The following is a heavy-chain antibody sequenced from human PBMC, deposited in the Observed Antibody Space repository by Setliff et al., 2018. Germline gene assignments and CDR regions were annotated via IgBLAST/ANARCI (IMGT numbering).Heavy chain of an antibody. CDR3: ATLTGDRGVDY. V-gene: IGHV4-61*09. J-gene: IGHJ4*02. D-gene: IGHD7-27*01. CDR2: FHTGGST. CDR1: GDSISSGSYY. Sequence: PSETLSLTCTVSGDSISSGSYYWTWIRQPAGKGLEWIGHFHTGGSTNYNRSLRSRVSISVDTSKNQFSLKLSSVTAADTAVYYCATLTGDRGVDYWGQGRLVTVS.